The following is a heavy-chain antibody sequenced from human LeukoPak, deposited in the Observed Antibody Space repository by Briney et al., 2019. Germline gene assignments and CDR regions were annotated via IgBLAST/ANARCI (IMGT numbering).Heavy chain of an antibody. Sequence: SETLSLTCAVYGGPFSGYYWSWIRQPPGKGLEWIGEINHSGSTNYNPSLKSRVTISVDTSKNQFSLKLSSVTAADTAVYYCARGYIAAAGRGRYNWFDPWGQGTLVTVSS. V-gene: IGHV4-34*01. J-gene: IGHJ5*02. D-gene: IGHD6-13*01. CDR2: INHSGST. CDR3: ARGYIAAAGRGRYNWFDP. CDR1: GGPFSGYY.